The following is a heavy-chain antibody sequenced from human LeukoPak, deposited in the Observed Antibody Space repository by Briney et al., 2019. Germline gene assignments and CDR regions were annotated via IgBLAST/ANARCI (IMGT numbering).Heavy chain of an antibody. CDR1: GFTFSSYA. CDR2: ISDSGDST. V-gene: IGHV3-23*01. CDR3: AKDLKIFGVVTLFDY. J-gene: IGHJ4*02. Sequence: GGSLRLSCAASGFTFSSYAMSWVRQAPGKGPEWVSGISDSGDSTYYADSVKGQFTISRDNSKNTLYLQMNSLRAEDTAVYYCAKDLKIFGVVTLFDYWGQGTLVTVSS. D-gene: IGHD3-3*01.